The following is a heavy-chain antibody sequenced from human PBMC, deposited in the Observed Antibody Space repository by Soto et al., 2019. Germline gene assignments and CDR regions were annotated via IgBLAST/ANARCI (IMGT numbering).Heavy chain of an antibody. CDR1: GGSISSGGYY. CDR3: ARSSQSTVTTFVY. CDR2: IYYSGST. Sequence: SETLSLTCTVSGGSISSGGYYWSWIRQHPGKGLEWIGYIYYSGSTYYNPSLKSRVTISVDTSKNQFPLKLSSVTAADTAVYYCARSSQSTVTTFVYWGQGTLVTVS. D-gene: IGHD4-17*01. J-gene: IGHJ4*01. V-gene: IGHV4-31*03.